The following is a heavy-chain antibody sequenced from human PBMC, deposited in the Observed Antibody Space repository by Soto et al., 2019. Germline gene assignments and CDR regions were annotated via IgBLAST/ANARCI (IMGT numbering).Heavy chain of an antibody. D-gene: IGHD1-1*01. V-gene: IGHV4-31*03. CDR1: GGSISSGGYY. CDR2: ISYSGST. J-gene: IGHJ4*02. CDR3: ARWPQLEPRFDY. Sequence: QVQLQESGPGLVKPSQTLSRTCSVSGGSISSGGYYWSWIRQHPGQGLEWIGYISYSGSTYYNPSLESRVTISVDTSKNQFSLKLSSVTAADTSVYYCARWPQLEPRFDYWGQGTLVTVSS.